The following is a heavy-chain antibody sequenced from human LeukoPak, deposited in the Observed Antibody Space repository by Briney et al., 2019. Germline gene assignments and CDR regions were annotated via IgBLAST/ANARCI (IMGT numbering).Heavy chain of an antibody. V-gene: IGHV3-43D*03. CDR1: GFTFDDYA. CDR3: AKDGESSGSYGYYYYYMDV. D-gene: IGHD3-10*01. J-gene: IGHJ6*03. Sequence: GGSLRLSCAASGFTFDDYAMHWVRQAPGKGLEWVSLISWDGGSTYYADSVKGRFTISRDNSKNSLYLQMNSLRAEDTALYYCAKDGESSGSYGYYYYYMDVWGKGTTVTVSS. CDR2: ISWDGGST.